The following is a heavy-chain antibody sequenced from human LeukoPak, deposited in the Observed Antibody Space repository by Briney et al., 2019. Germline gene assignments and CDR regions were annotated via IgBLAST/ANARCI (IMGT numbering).Heavy chain of an antibody. J-gene: IGHJ4*02. Sequence: SETLSLTCAVYGGSFSGYYWSWIRQPPGKGLEWIGEINHSGSTNYNPSLESRVTISVDTSKNQFSLKLSSVTAADTAVYYCARVGYDSSGYFTAPDYWGQGTLVTVSS. D-gene: IGHD3-22*01. CDR2: INHSGST. CDR3: ARVGYDSSGYFTAPDY. V-gene: IGHV4-34*01. CDR1: GGSFSGYY.